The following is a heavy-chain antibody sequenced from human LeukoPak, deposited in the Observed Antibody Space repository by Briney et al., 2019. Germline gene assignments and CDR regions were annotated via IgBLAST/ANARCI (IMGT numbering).Heavy chain of an antibody. CDR2: ISSSGSTI. V-gene: IGHV3-48*03. CDR3: AKDSDYYHSSGYYYAYFQH. CDR1: GFTFSNYE. D-gene: IGHD3-22*01. Sequence: PGGSLRLSCAASGFTFSNYEMNWVRQAPGKGLEWVSYISSSGSTIYYADSVKGRVTISRDNAKNSLYLQMNSLRAEDTAVYYCAKDSDYYHSSGYYYAYFQHWGQGTLVTVSS. J-gene: IGHJ1*01.